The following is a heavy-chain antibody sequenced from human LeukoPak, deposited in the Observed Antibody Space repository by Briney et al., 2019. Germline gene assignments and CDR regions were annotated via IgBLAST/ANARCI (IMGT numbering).Heavy chain of an antibody. J-gene: IGHJ4*02. CDR1: GYTFIGYY. V-gene: IGHV1-2*02. D-gene: IGHD3-16*01. Sequence: ASVKVSRKASGYTFIGYYIHWVRQAPGQGLEWVGWINPNSGDTNYAQKLQGRVTMTRDTSIITAFMELSRLTSDDTAVYYCARVVSGGVIWAYWGQGTLVTVSS. CDR2: INPNSGDT. CDR3: ARVVSGGVIWAY.